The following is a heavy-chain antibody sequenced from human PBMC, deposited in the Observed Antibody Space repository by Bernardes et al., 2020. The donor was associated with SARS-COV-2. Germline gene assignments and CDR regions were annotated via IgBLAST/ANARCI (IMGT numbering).Heavy chain of an antibody. CDR2: IKSKTDGGTT. J-gene: IGHJ6*02. D-gene: IGHD5-18*01. Sequence: GGSLRLSCAASGFTFSNAWMSWVRQAPGKGLEWVGRIKSKTDGGTTDYAAPMKGRFTISRDDSKNTLYLQMNSLKTEDTAVYYCTTAMAHPHYYGMDVWGQGTTVTVSS. CDR1: GFTFSNAW. CDR3: TTAMAHPHYYGMDV. V-gene: IGHV3-15*01.